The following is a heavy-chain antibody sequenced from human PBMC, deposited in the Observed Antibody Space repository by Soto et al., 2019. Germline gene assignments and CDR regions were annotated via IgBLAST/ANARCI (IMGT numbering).Heavy chain of an antibody. V-gene: IGHV3-74*01. D-gene: IGHD4-17*01. Sequence: EVQLVESGGGLVQPGGSLRLSCAASGVTFSSYWMHWVRQAPGKGLVWVSRINSDGSSTSYADSVKGRFTISRDNAKNTLYVQMPSPRAEDTAVYYCESGDYGGTWGYWGQAPLVTAPS. CDR3: ESGDYGGTWGY. CDR1: GVTFSSYW. CDR2: INSDGSST. J-gene: IGHJ4*02.